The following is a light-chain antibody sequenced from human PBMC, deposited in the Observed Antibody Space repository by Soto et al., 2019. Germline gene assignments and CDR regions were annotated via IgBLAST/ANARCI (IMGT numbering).Light chain of an antibody. CDR1: QNVRNY. CDR3: QQRSSWPLT. Sequence: EIVLTQSPATLSLSPGERATLSCRASQNVRNYLIWYQQKPGLAPRLLIYDTSTRATGIPARFSGRGSGTDYTLTISSLEPEDFAVYYCQQRSSWPLTFGGGTKVEIK. CDR2: DTS. J-gene: IGKJ4*01. V-gene: IGKV3-11*01.